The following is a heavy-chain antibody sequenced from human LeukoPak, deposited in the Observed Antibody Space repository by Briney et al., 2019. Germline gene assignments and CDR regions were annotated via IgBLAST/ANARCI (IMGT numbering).Heavy chain of an antibody. CDR1: GGSISSGGYS. CDR2: IYHSGST. CDR3: ARGGGSPEENWFDP. J-gene: IGHJ5*02. Sequence: SETLSLTCAVSGGSISSGGYSWSWIRHPPGKGLEWIGYIYHSGSTYYNPSLKSRVTISVDRSKNQFSLKLSSVTAADTAVYYCARGGGSPEENWFDPWGQGTLVTVSS. V-gene: IGHV4-30-2*01.